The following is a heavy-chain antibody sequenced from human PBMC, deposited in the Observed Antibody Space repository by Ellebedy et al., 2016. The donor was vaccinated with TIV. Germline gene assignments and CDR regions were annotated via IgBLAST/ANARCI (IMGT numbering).Heavy chain of an antibody. V-gene: IGHV3-23*01. CDR1: GFTLSNYA. CDR2: LSGSGGKT. J-gene: IGHJ4*02. D-gene: IGHD5-18*01. CDR3: AKAPSAAMGPIDY. Sequence: PGGSLRLSCAASGFTLSNYAMSWVRQPPGKGLEWVSSLSGSGGKTYYADSVKGRFTISRDNSKNTLYLQMDSLRADDTAAYYCAKAPSAAMGPIDYWGQGTLLAVSS.